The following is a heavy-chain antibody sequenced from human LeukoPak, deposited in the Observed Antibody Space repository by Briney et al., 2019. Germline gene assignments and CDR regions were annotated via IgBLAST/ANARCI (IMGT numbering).Heavy chain of an antibody. CDR2: TYYRSKFYN. Sequence: SQTLSLTCAISGDSVSSNSAAWNWIRQSPSRGLEWLGRTYYRSKFYNDYAVSVTSRITITRDTSKNQSSLQLNSVTPEDTAVYYCARDLRGEIDYWGQGTLVTVSS. CDR1: GDSVSSNSAA. CDR3: ARDLRGEIDY. D-gene: IGHD3-10*01. V-gene: IGHV6-1*01. J-gene: IGHJ4*02.